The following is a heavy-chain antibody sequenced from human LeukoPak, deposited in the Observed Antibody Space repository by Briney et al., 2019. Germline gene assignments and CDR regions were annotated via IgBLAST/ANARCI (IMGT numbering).Heavy chain of an antibody. V-gene: IGHV3-23*01. D-gene: IGHD6-19*01. Sequence: GGSLRLSCAASGIVFSNTAMNWARQSPGRGLEWVSAISGGGERAFYADSVKGRFTISRDNSKNMLYLQMNSLRADDTAIYHCAKDGGQYSSGPEFDPRGQGALVTVSS. J-gene: IGHJ5*02. CDR1: GIVFSNTA. CDR2: ISGGGERA. CDR3: AKDGGQYSSGPEFDP.